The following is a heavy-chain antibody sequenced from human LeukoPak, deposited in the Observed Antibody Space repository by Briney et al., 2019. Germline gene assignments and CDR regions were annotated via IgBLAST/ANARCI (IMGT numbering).Heavy chain of an antibody. V-gene: IGHV1-2*02. CDR1: GYTFTGYY. CDR2: INPNSGGT. D-gene: IGHD6-13*01. J-gene: IGHJ3*02. CDR3: ARDLEKQQLSAFDI. Sequence: ASVKVSCKASGYTFTGYYMHWVRQAPGQGLEWMGWINPNSGGTNYAQKFQGRVTMTRDTSISTAYMELSRLRSDDTAVYYCARDLEKQQLSAFDIWGQGTMVTVSS.